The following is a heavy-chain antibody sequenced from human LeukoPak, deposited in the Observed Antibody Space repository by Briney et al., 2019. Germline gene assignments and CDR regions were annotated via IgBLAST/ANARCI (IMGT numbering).Heavy chain of an antibody. CDR3: ASYSGDYSLQY. CDR1: GGSISSYY. V-gene: IGHV4-59*01. J-gene: IGHJ1*01. D-gene: IGHD1-26*01. CDR2: IHYSGSI. Sequence: SETLSLTCTVSGGSISSYYWSWIRQPPGKGLEWIAYIHYSGSINYNHSLRSRVIILADTSKNQFSLKLSSVTAADTAVYYCASYSGDYSLQYWGQGTLVTVS.